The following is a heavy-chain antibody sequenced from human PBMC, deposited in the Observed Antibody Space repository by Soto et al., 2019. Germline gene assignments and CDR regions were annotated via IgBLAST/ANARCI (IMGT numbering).Heavy chain of an antibody. J-gene: IGHJ3*02. Sequence: GGSLRLSCAASGFTFSSYSMNWVRQAPGKGLEWVSYISSSSSTIYYADSVKGRFTISRDNAKNSLYLQMNSLRDEDTTVYYCARMIVVVTARPFDIWGQGTMVTVSS. CDR2: ISSSSSTI. CDR1: GFTFSSYS. D-gene: IGHD2-21*02. V-gene: IGHV3-48*02. CDR3: ARMIVVVTARPFDI.